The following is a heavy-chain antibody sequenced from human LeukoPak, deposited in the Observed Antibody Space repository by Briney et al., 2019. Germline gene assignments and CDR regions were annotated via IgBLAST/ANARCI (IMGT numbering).Heavy chain of an antibody. V-gene: IGHV4-38-2*02. Sequence: SETLSLTCTVSGYSISSGYFWGWIRQPPGKGLEWIGSIYHSGSTYYNPSLKSRVTISVDKSNNQFSLRLTSVTAADTAVYYCARVSRKAAGRWGQGTLVTVSS. CDR1: GYSISSGYF. CDR3: ARVSRKAAGR. D-gene: IGHD6-13*01. J-gene: IGHJ4*02. CDR2: IYHSGST.